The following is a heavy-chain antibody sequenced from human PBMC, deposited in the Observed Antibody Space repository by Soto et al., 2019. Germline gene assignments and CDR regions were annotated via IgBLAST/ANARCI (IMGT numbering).Heavy chain of an antibody. CDR3: ARKAYYASGRINLFDS. J-gene: IGHJ4*02. CDR1: GYTFTTFW. D-gene: IGHD3-10*01. Sequence: PGESLKISCTGFGYTFTTFWISWVRQMPGKGLEWMGRIDPGDTYATYSPAFQGHVTISADKATSTAYLQWSSLTAADTAMYYCARKAYYASGRINLFDSWGQGTLVTVSS. CDR2: IDPGDTYA. V-gene: IGHV5-10-1*01.